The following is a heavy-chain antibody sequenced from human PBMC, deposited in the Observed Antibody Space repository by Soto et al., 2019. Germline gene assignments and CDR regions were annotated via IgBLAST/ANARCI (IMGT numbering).Heavy chain of an antibody. CDR3: ARGDYAKAFDI. D-gene: IGHD2-2*01. CDR1: GYSITSSNW. CDR2: IYYSGSA. Sequence: QVQLQESGPGLVKPSDTLSLTCAVSGYSITSSNWWGWIRQPPGKGLEWIGNIYYSGSAYYNPSRKSRVTMSVDTSKNQFSLKLTSVTAVDTAVYYCARGDYAKAFDIWGQGTTVTVSS. V-gene: IGHV4-28*03. J-gene: IGHJ3*02.